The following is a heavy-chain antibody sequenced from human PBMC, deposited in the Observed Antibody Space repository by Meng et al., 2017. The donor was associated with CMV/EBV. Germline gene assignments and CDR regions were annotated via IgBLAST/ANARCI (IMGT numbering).Heavy chain of an antibody. CDR2: ISAYNGNT. CDR3: ARDGYCSSTSCPAGNAFDI. D-gene: IGHD2-2*03. Sequence: ASVKVSCKVSGYTFTSYGISWVRQAPGQGLEWMGWISAYNGNTNYAQKLQGRVTMTTDTSTSTAYMELRSLRSDDTAVYYCARDGYCSSTSCPAGNAFDIWGQGTMVTVSS. CDR1: GYTFTSYG. J-gene: IGHJ3*02. V-gene: IGHV1-18*01.